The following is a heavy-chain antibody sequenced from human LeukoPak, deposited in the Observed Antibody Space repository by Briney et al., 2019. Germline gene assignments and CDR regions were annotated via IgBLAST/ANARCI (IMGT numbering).Heavy chain of an antibody. Sequence: PGGSLRLSCAAPGFTFSSYAMSWVRQAPGKGLEWVSAISGSGGSTYYADSVKGRFTISRDNSKNTLYLQMNSLRAEDTAVYYCAKGVYDFWSGYHPYFDYWGQGTLVTVSS. CDR1: GFTFSSYA. J-gene: IGHJ4*02. V-gene: IGHV3-23*01. CDR2: ISGSGGST. CDR3: AKGVYDFWSGYHPYFDY. D-gene: IGHD3-3*01.